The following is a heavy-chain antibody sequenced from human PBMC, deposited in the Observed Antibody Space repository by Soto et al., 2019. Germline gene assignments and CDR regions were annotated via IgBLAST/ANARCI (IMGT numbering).Heavy chain of an antibody. J-gene: IGHJ6*02. CDR1: GFTFSSSW. D-gene: IGHD3-3*01. CDR3: VRDDFWSDYYISFYYYGMDV. V-gene: IGHV3-7*03. Sequence: PGGSLRLSCAASGFTFSSSWMHWVCQAPEKGLQWVADIKCDGSDKYYVVSVKGRLTISRDNAKKSLYLQENSLRPEDMTVYFCVRDDFWSDYYISFYYYGMDVCGQGTTVTVSS. CDR2: IKCDGSDK.